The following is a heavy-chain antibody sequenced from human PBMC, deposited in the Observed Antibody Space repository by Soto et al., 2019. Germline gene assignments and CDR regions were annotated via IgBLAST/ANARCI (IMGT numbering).Heavy chain of an antibody. Sequence: PRGSLRLSCAAYGFTFRSSCMHWVRQAPGKGLVWVSRIKSDGSSTSYADSVKGRFTISRDNAKKTLYLQMNSLRAEDTAVYYCARRYSSSSREHYYYGIEVSGKGISVSVSA. D-gene: IGHD6-6*01. V-gene: IGHV3-74*01. CDR3: ARRYSSSSREHYYYGIEV. CDR2: IKSDGSST. CDR1: GFTFRSSC. J-gene: IGHJ6*04.